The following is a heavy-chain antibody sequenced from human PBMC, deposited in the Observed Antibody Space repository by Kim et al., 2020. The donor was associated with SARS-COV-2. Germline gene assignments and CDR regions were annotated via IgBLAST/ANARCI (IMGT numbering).Heavy chain of an antibody. V-gene: IGHV3-30-3*01. Sequence: GGSLRLSCAASGFTFSSYAMHWVRQAPGKGLEWVAVISYDGSNKYYADSVKGRFTISRDNSKNTLYLQMNSLRAEDTAVYYCARNFHDPGATMGGDYWGQGTLVTVSS. CDR3: ARNFHDPGATMGGDY. D-gene: IGHD1-26*01. J-gene: IGHJ4*02. CDR2: ISYDGSNK. CDR1: GFTFSSYA.